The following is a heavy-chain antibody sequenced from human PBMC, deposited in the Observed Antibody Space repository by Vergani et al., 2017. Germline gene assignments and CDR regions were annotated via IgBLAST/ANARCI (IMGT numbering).Heavy chain of an antibody. V-gene: IGHV4-59*11. D-gene: IGHD2-8*01. CDR2: IYYSGST. CDR3: ARGDTKYYYGRDV. Sequence: QVQLQESGPGLVKPSETLSLTCTVSGGSISSHYWSWIRQPPGKGLEWIGYIYYSGSTNYNPSLKSRVTISVDTSKNQFSLKLSSVTAADTAVYYCARGDTKYYYGRDVWGQGP. CDR1: GGSISSHY. J-gene: IGHJ6*02.